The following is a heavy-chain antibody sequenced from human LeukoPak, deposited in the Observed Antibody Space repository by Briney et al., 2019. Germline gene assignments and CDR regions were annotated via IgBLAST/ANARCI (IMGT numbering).Heavy chain of an antibody. V-gene: IGHV4-4*07. D-gene: IGHD3-22*01. CDR3: ARDWYDSSGFYFDY. CDR1: GGSISSYY. CDR2: IYTSGST. Sequence: SETLSLTCTVSGGSISSYYWSWIRQPAGKGLEWIGRIYTSGSTNYNPSLKRRVTMSVDTSKNQFSLKLSSVTAADTAVYYCARDWYDSSGFYFDYWGQGTLVTVSS. J-gene: IGHJ4*02.